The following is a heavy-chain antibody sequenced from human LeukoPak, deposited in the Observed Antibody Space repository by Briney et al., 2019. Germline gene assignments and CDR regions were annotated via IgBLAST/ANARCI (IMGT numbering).Heavy chain of an antibody. V-gene: IGHV1-8*01. Sequence: GASVKVSCKASRYTFTSYDINWVRQATGQGLEWMGWMNPNSGNTGYAQKFQGRVTMTRNTSISTAYMELSSLRSEDTAVYYCALGAGGMYYFDYWGQGTLVTVSS. J-gene: IGHJ4*02. D-gene: IGHD3-16*01. CDR3: ALGAGGMYYFDY. CDR2: MNPNSGNT. CDR1: RYTFTSYD.